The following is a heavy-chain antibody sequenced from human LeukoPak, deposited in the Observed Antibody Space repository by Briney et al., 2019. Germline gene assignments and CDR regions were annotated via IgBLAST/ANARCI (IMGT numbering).Heavy chain of an antibody. CDR1: GYTFTSYG. V-gene: IGHV1-18*01. Sequence: ASVKVSCKASGYTFTSYGISWERQAPGQGLEWMGWISAYNGDTNYAQKLQGRVTMTTDTSTSTAYMELRSLRSDDTAVYYCARDRITMIVVAPVGFDPWGQGTLVTVSS. CDR2: ISAYNGDT. J-gene: IGHJ5*02. CDR3: ARDRITMIVVAPVGFDP. D-gene: IGHD3-22*01.